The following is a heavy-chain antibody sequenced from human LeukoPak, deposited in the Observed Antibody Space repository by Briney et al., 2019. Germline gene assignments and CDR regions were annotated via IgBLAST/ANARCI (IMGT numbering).Heavy chain of an antibody. CDR1: GFTFSSYG. CDR2: ISYDGSNK. J-gene: IGHJ4*02. D-gene: IGHD3-9*01. V-gene: IGHV3-30*18. CDR3: AKAPYYDILTGYDY. Sequence: GGSLRLSCAASGFTFSSYGMHWVRQAPGKGLEWVAVISYDGSNKYYADSVKGRFTISRDNAKNSLYLQMNSLRAEDTALYYCAKAPYYDILTGYDYWGQGTLVTVSS.